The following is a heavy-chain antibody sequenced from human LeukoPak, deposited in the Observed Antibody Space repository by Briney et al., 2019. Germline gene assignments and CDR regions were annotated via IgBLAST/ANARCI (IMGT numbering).Heavy chain of an antibody. D-gene: IGHD4-11*01. Sequence: SETLSLTCSVSGGFISSGGYYWSWLRQPAGKGLEWIGRIYTGGSTNYNPPLKSRVTMSVDTSKNQFSLKLTSVTAADTAVYYCARTSTVTTAFDIWGQGTLVTVSS. CDR1: GGFISSGGYY. V-gene: IGHV4-61*02. CDR3: ARTSTVTTAFDI. J-gene: IGHJ5*02. CDR2: IYTGGST.